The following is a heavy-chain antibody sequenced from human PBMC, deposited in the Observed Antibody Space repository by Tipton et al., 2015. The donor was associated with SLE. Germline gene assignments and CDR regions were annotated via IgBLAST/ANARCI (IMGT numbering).Heavy chain of an antibody. CDR2: IYHSGST. D-gene: IGHD4-23*01. CDR1: GGSISSSSDY. CDR3: ARKTTVITPGAFDI. Sequence: TLSLTCTVSGGSISSSSDYWGWIRQPPGKGLECIGEIYHSGSTNYNPSLKSRVTISVDKSKNQFSLELSSATAADTAVYYCARKTTVITPGAFDIWGQGTMVTVSS. V-gene: IGHV4-39*07. J-gene: IGHJ3*02.